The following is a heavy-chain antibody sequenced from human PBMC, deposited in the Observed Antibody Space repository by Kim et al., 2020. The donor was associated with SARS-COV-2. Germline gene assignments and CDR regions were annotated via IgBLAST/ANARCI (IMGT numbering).Heavy chain of an antibody. CDR1: GFTFSSYE. V-gene: IGHV3-48*03. Sequence: GGSLRLSCAASGFTFSSYEMNWVRQAPGKGLEWVSYISSSGSTIYYADSVKGRFTISRDNAKNSLYLQMNSLRAEDTAVYYCARNQEYCSGGSCYSYYYYGMDVWGQGTTVTSP. D-gene: IGHD2-15*01. CDR3: ARNQEYCSGGSCYSYYYYGMDV. CDR2: ISSSGSTI. J-gene: IGHJ6*02.